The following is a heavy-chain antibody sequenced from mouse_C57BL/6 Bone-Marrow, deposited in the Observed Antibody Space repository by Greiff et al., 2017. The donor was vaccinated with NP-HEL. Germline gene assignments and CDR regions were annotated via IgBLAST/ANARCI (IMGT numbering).Heavy chain of an antibody. CDR2: IDPENGDT. CDR1: GFNIKDDY. Sequence: EVKLMESGAELVRPGASVKLSCTASGFNIKDDYMHWVKQRPEQGLEWIGWIDPENGDTEYASKFQGKATITADTSSNTAYLQLSSLTSEDTAVYYCTTGYGPGGQGTTLTVSS. D-gene: IGHD2-10*02. CDR3: TTGYGP. J-gene: IGHJ2*01. V-gene: IGHV14-4*01.